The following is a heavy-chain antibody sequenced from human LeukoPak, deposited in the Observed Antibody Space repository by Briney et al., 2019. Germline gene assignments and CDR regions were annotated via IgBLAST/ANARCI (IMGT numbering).Heavy chain of an antibody. D-gene: IGHD4-17*01. CDR1: GFTFSSYA. J-gene: IGHJ3*02. V-gene: IGHV3-30-3*01. Sequence: PGGSLRLSCGASGFTFSSYAMHWVRQAPGKGLEWVAVISYDGSNKYYADSVKGRFTISRDNSKNTLYLQMNSLRAEDTAVYYCARSRRYDYGDYLDAFDIWGQGTMVTVSS. CDR2: ISYDGSNK. CDR3: ARSRRYDYGDYLDAFDI.